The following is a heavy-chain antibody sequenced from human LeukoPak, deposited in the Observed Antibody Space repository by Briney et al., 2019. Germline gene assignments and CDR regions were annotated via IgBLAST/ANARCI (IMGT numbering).Heavy chain of an antibody. D-gene: IGHD1-26*01. CDR3: ARGGAVTLDY. J-gene: IGHJ4*02. CDR1: GFTFSSYW. CDR2: LTTDGRGT. V-gene: IGHV3-74*01. Sequence: GGSLRLSCTASGFTFSSYWMHWVRQAPGKGLMWVSRLTTDGRGTSHADSVKGRLTISRDNAKNTLYLQMNSLEAEDTAVYYCARGGAVTLDYWGQGTLVTVSS.